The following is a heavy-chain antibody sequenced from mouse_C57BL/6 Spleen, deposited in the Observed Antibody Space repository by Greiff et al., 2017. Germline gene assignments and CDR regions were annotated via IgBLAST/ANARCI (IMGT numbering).Heavy chain of an antibody. CDR2: IDPNSGGT. D-gene: IGHD1-1*01. V-gene: IGHV1-72*01. J-gene: IGHJ4*01. CDR3: ARVDYYVSSYGYYAMCY. CDR1: GYTFTSYW. Sequence: QVQLQQPGAELVKPGASVKLSCKASGYTFTSYWMHWVKQRPGRGLEWIGRIDPNSGGTKYNEKFKSKATLTVDKHSSTAYMQLSSLTSEDSAVYCCARVDYYVSSYGYYAMCYWGQGTSVTVSS.